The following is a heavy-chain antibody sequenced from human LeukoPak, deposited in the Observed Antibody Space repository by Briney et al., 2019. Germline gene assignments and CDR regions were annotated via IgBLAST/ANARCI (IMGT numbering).Heavy chain of an antibody. V-gene: IGHV4-59*01. CDR1: GGSISSYY. Sequence: SETLSLTCTVSGGSISSYYWSWIRQPPGKGLEWIGYIYYSGSTNYNPSLKSRVTISVDTSKNQFSLKLSSVTAADTAVYYCARAGGPYSSGWYDYWGQGTLVTVSS. J-gene: IGHJ4*02. D-gene: IGHD6-19*01. CDR3: ARAGGPYSSGWYDY. CDR2: IYYSGST.